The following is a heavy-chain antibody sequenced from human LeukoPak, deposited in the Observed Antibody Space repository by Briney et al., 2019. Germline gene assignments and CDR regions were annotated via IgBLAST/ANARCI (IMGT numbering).Heavy chain of an antibody. CDR3: AREHDYVWGSYRLFDY. V-gene: IGHV3-7*01. J-gene: IGHJ4*02. Sequence: GGTLRLSCAASGFTFSSYWMSWVRQAPGKGLEWVANIKQDGSEKYYVDSVKGRFTISRDNAKNSLYLQMNSLRAEGTAVYYCAREHDYVWGSYRLFDYWGQGTLVTVSS. CDR2: IKQDGSEK. D-gene: IGHD3-16*02. CDR1: GFTFSSYW.